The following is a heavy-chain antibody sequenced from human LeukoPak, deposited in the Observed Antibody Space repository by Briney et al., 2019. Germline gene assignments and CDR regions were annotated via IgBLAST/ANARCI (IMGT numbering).Heavy chain of an antibody. CDR3: ARGPKYYYGSGSKWIHLFDC. V-gene: IGHV1-2*04. J-gene: IGHJ4*02. CDR1: GYTFTGYY. Sequence: ASVKVSCKASGYTFTGYYMHWVRQAPGQGLEWMGWINPNSGGTNYAQKFQGWVTMTRDTSISTAYMELSRLRSDDTAVYYCARGPKYYYGSGSKWIHLFDCWGQGTLVTVSS. CDR2: INPNSGGT. D-gene: IGHD3-10*01.